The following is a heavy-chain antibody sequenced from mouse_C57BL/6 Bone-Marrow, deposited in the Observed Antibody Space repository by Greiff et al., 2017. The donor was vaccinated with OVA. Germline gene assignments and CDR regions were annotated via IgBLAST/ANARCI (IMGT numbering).Heavy chain of an antibody. CDR1: GYTFTSYW. Sequence: QVQLQQPGAELVKPGASVKLSCKASGYTFTSYWMHWVKQRPGQGLEWIGMIHPNSGSTNYNEKFKSKATLTVDKSSSTAYMQLSSLTSEDSAVYYSARWIYYYGSSAYWYFDVWGTGTTVTVSS. CDR2: IHPNSGST. CDR3: ARWIYYYGSSAYWYFDV. D-gene: IGHD1-1*01. J-gene: IGHJ1*03. V-gene: IGHV1-64*01.